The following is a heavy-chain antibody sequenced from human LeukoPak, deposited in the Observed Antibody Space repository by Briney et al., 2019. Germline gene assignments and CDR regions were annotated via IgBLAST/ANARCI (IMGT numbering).Heavy chain of an antibody. D-gene: IGHD1-14*01. Sequence: GASVKVSCKASGYTFTSYGISWVRQAPGQGREGMGWISGYNGNTNYAQKLRGRVAMTTDTSTSTAYMELRSLRSDDTAVYYCARDSHRTEDAFDIWGQGTMVTVSS. CDR3: ARDSHRTEDAFDI. CDR2: ISGYNGNT. CDR1: GYTFTSYG. V-gene: IGHV1-18*01. J-gene: IGHJ3*02.